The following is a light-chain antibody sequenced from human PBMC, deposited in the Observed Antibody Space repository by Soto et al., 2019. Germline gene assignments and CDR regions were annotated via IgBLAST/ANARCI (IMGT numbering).Light chain of an antibody. Sequence: DRQMTQYPYSLYVSGVVSINSTCRASQSVTSCVAWYPQKPGQAPRLLVYKASSLASGVPSRFCGSGSGTDFTLTMSCLQPAGFATYYCQEYSTYQGRFAQGTQLEIK. V-gene: IGKV1-5*03. CDR2: KAS. J-gene: IGKJ5*01. CDR3: QEYSTYQGR. CDR1: QSVTSC.